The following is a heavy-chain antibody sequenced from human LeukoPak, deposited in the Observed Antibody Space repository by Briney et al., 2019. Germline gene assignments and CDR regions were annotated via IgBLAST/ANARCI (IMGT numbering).Heavy chain of an antibody. J-gene: IGHJ4*02. CDR1: GFTFSSYA. V-gene: IGHV3-30-3*01. CDR2: ISYDGSNK. Sequence: GRSLRLSCAASGFTFSSYAMHWVRQAPGKGLEWVAVISYDGSNKYYAYSVKGRFTISRDNSKNTLYLQMNSLRAEDTAVYYCARVLRFLEWLSADYWGQGTLVTVSS. CDR3: ARVLRFLEWLSADY. D-gene: IGHD3-3*01.